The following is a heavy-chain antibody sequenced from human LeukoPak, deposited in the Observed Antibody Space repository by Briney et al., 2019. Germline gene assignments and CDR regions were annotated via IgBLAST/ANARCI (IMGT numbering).Heavy chain of an antibody. V-gene: IGHV3-7*01. J-gene: IGHJ4*02. D-gene: IGHD3-22*01. Sequence: GGSLRLSCAASGFTFSSYWMSWVRQAPGKGLEWVANIKQDGSEKYYVDSVKGRFTISRDNAKNTLYLQMNSLRAEDTAVYYCARVLDSSGPTYFDYWGQGTLVTVSS. CDR1: GFTFSSYW. CDR2: IKQDGSEK. CDR3: ARVLDSSGPTYFDY.